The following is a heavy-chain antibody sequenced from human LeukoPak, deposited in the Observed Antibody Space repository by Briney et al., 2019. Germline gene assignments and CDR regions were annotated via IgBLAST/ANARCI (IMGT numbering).Heavy chain of an antibody. CDR2: IYNNGDT. CDR1: GFTFSSSF. J-gene: IGHJ5*02. V-gene: IGHV3-53*01. D-gene: IGHD6-19*01. CDR3: ARGSGAP. Sequence: GGSLRLSCAASGFTFSSSFMSWVRQAPGKGLEWVSIIYNNGDTYYADSVKGRFTISRDNSKNTVYLQLDSLRDEDTAVYHCARGSGAPWGQGTLVTVSS.